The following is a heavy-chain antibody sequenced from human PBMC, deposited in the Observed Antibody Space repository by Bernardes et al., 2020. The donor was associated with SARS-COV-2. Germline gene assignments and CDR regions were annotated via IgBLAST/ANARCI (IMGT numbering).Heavy chain of an antibody. D-gene: IGHD5-12*01. CDR1: GGSFSGYY. Sequence: TLSLTCAVYGGSFSGYYWSWIRQPPGKGLEWIGEINHSGSTNYNPSLKSRVTISVDTSKNQFSLKLSSVTAADTAVYYCARSGYVKNWYFDLWGRGTLVTVSS. CDR2: INHSGST. CDR3: ARSGYVKNWYFDL. J-gene: IGHJ2*01. V-gene: IGHV4-34*01.